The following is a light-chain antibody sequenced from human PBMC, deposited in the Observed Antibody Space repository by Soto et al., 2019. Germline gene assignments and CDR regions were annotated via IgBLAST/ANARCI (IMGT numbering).Light chain of an antibody. J-gene: IGKJ2*01. CDR2: AAS. CDR3: QQSYSTLYT. V-gene: IGKV1-39*01. CDR1: QSISSY. Sequence: DIQMTQSPSSLSASVGDRVTITCRARQSISSYLNWYQQKPGKAPKLLIYAASSLQSGVPSRFSGSRSGTDFHLTISSLQPEDFATYYCQQSYSTLYTFGQGTKREIK.